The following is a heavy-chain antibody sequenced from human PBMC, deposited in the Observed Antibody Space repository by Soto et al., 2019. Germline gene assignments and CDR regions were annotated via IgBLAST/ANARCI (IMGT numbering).Heavy chain of an antibody. D-gene: IGHD6-13*01. J-gene: IGHJ4*02. CDR2: IYPGDSDT. V-gene: IGHV5-51*01. CDR1: GYTFTNYW. Sequence: GESLKISCQGSGYTFTNYWIGWVRQMPGKGLEWMGIIYPGDSDTRYSPSFRGQVTISAGKSISTAYLQWSSLKASDTAMYYCARPRGSTWYYDYWGQGTLVTVSS. CDR3: ARPRGSTWYYDY.